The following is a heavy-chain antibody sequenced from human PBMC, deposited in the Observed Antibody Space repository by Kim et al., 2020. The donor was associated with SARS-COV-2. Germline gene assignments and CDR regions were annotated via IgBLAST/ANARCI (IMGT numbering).Heavy chain of an antibody. CDR1: GYTFTSYG. Sequence: ASVKVSCKPSGYTFTSYGLSWVRQAPGQGLEWMGWITTYNNNTNYAQSLRGRVTMTTDTSTSTVYMELRSLRSDDTAVYYCARLGLRYFNSGGLDVWGQGTTVIVSS. CDR2: ITTYNNNT. CDR3: ARLGLRYFNSGGLDV. J-gene: IGHJ6*02. D-gene: IGHD3-9*01. V-gene: IGHV1-18*01.